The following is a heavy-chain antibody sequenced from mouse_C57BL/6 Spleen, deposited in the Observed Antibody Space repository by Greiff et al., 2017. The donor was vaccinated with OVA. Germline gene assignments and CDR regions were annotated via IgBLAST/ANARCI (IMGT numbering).Heavy chain of an antibody. CDR2: IRLKSDNYAT. CDR1: GFTFSNYW. D-gene: IGHD1-1*01. Sequence: EVMLVESGGGLVQPGGSMKLSCVASGFTFSNYWMNWVRQSPEKGLEWVAQIRLKSDNYATHYAESVKGRFTISRDDSKSSVYLQMNNLRAEDTGIYYCTGAVLDWYFDVWGTGTTVTVSS. J-gene: IGHJ1*03. V-gene: IGHV6-3*01. CDR3: TGAVLDWYFDV.